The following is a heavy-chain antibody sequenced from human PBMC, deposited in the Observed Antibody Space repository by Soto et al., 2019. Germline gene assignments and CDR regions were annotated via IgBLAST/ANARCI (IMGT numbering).Heavy chain of an antibody. Sequence: PSETLSLTCAVSSGSISSSSWWSWVRQPPGKGLEWIGEIYHSGSTNYNPTLKSRVTISVDKSKNQFSLKLSSVTAADTAVYYCARALDCSSTSCYAGADAFDIWGQGTMVTVSS. V-gene: IGHV4-4*02. D-gene: IGHD2-2*01. J-gene: IGHJ3*02. CDR2: IYHSGST. CDR1: SGSISSSSW. CDR3: ARALDCSSTSCYAGADAFDI.